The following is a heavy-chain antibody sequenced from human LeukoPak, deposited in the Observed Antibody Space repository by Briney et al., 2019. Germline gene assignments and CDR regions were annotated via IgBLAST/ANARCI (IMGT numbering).Heavy chain of an antibody. D-gene: IGHD6-13*01. CDR2: VSSSGNSA. V-gene: IGHV3-23*01. CDR1: GFTFSNYA. Sequence: PGGSLRLSCATSGFTFSNYAMGWVRQAPGKGLEWVSAVSSSGNSAVYTDSVRGRFTISRDNSKNTILPQMNSLRAEDTAVYYCARELGDQGYSSSWPTDYWGQGTLVTVSS. CDR3: ARELGDQGYSSSWPTDY. J-gene: IGHJ4*02.